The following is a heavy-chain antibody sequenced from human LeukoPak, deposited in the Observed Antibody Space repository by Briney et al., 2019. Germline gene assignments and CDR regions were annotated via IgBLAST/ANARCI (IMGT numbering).Heavy chain of an antibody. D-gene: IGHD6-19*01. Sequence: GASVKVSCKASGYTFTSYGISWVRQAPGQGLEWMGWISAYNGNTNYAQKLQGRVTMTTDTSTSTAYMELRSLRSDDTAVYYCARDEFRYSSGWYWFDPWGQGTLVTVSS. V-gene: IGHV1-18*01. CDR3: ARDEFRYSSGWYWFDP. CDR2: ISAYNGNT. CDR1: GYTFTSYG. J-gene: IGHJ5*02.